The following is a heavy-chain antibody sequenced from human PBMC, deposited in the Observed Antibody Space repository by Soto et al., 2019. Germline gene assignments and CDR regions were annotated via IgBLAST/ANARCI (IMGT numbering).Heavy chain of an antibody. CDR2: INDSGNI. Sequence: QVQLQQWGAGLLKPSETLSLTCAVYGGSFSGYQWSWIRQTPGKGLEWIGEINDSGNINYNPSLKSRVTILVDTAKKQISLKLSSVTAADTAVYYCARGLIVWFGELSRRGGYYYYMDVWGTGTTVTVSS. D-gene: IGHD3-10*01. CDR1: GGSFSGYQ. J-gene: IGHJ6*03. CDR3: ARGLIVWFGELSRRGGYYYYMDV. V-gene: IGHV4-34*01.